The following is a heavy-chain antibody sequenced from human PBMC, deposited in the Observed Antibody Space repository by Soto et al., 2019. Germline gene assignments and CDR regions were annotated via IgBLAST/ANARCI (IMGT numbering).Heavy chain of an antibody. CDR3: AREIVVVFQGHAFDS. Sequence: GASVKVSCKASGGTFSSYAISWVRQAPGQGLEWMGGIIPIFGTANYAQKFQGRVTITADESTSTAYMELSSLGSEDTAVYYCAREIVVVFQGHAFDSWGQGTMVTVSS. V-gene: IGHV1-69*13. CDR1: GGTFSSYA. J-gene: IGHJ3*02. CDR2: IIPIFGTA. D-gene: IGHD2-21*01.